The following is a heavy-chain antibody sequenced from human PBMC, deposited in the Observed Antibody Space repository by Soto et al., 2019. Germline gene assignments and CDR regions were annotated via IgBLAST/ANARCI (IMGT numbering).Heavy chain of an antibody. Sequence: GGSLRLSCAASGFTFSSYAMSWVRQAPGKGQEWVSAISGSGGSTYYADSVKGRFTISRDNSKKTLYLQMNSLRAEDTAVYYCAKDGSEPAAIFYYYYGMDVWGQGTTVTVSS. CDR1: GFTFSSYA. J-gene: IGHJ6*02. CDR2: ISGSGGST. V-gene: IGHV3-23*01. D-gene: IGHD2-2*02. CDR3: AKDGSEPAAIFYYYYGMDV.